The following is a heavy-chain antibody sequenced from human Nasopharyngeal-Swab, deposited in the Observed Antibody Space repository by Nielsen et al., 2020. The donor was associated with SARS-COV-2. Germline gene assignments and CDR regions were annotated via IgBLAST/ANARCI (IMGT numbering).Heavy chain of an antibody. D-gene: IGHD2/OR15-2a*01. CDR2: VKQDGTEK. J-gene: IGHJ4*02. V-gene: IGHV3-7*01. Sequence: GRSRRLFCAASGCTFSRYAMPWVRQAPGKGLEWVANVKQDGTEKYFVDSVKGRFTISRDNAKNSLYLHMNSLRAEDTAVYYCARDEILDYWGQGTLVTVSS. CDR3: ARDEILDY. CDR1: GCTFSRYA.